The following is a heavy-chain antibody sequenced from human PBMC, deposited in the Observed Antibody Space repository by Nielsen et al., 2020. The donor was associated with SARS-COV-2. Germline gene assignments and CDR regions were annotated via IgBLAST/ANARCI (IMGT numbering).Heavy chain of an antibody. J-gene: IGHJ3*02. CDR2: ISSSSSYT. V-gene: IGHV3-11*05. CDR1: GFTFSDYY. Sequence: GESLKISCAASGFTFSDYYMSWIRQAPGKGLEWVSYISSSSSYTNYADSVKGRFTISRDNAKNSLYLQMNSLRAEDTAVYYCARGVGYCGGDCYWAFDIWGQGTMVTVSS. D-gene: IGHD2-21*02. CDR3: ARGVGYCGGDCYWAFDI.